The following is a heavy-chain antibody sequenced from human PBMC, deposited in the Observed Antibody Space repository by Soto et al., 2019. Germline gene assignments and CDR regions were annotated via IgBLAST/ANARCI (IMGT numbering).Heavy chain of an antibody. CDR2: IYHSGST. V-gene: IGHV4-30-2*01. Sequence: ASETLSLTCAVSGGSSSSGGYSWSWIRQLPGKGLEWIGYIYHSGSTYYNPSLKSRVTISVDRSKNQFSLKLSSVTAADTAVYYYGYYFDYWGQGTLVTVSS. CDR1: GGSSSSGGYS. J-gene: IGHJ4*02. CDR3: GYYFDY.